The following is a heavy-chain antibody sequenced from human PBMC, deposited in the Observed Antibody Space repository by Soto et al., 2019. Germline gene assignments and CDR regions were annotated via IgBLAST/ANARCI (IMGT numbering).Heavy chain of an antibody. J-gene: IGHJ4*02. CDR3: ARVEPLHYDFWSGYYGHFDY. Sequence: QVQLVQSGAEVKKPGASVKVSCKASGYTFTSYGISWVRQAPGQGLEWMGWISAYNGNTNYAQKLQGRVTMTTDTSTSTAYMELRSLRSDDTAVYYGARVEPLHYDFWSGYYGHFDYWGQGTLVTVSS. V-gene: IGHV1-18*01. CDR2: ISAYNGNT. CDR1: GYTFTSYG. D-gene: IGHD3-3*01.